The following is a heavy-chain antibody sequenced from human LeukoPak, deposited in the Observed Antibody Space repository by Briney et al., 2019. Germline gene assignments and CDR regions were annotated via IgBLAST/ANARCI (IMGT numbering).Heavy chain of an antibody. CDR3: ARGRGVISSSDDY. V-gene: IGHV1-69*13. CDR2: IIPIFGTA. Sequence: GASVKVSCKASGYTFTSYDINWVRQAPGQGLEWMGGIIPIFGTANYAQKFQGRVTITADESTSTAYMELSSLRSEDTAVYYCARGRGVISSSDDYWGQGTLVTVSS. CDR1: GYTFTSYD. J-gene: IGHJ4*02. D-gene: IGHD3-10*01.